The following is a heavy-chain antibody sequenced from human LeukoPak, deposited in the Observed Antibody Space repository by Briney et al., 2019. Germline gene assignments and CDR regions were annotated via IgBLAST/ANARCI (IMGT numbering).Heavy chain of an antibody. V-gene: IGHV4-34*01. CDR2: INHSGST. D-gene: IGHD1-26*01. J-gene: IGHJ4*02. CDR3: AKSGGYGLIDY. Sequence: SETLSLTCAVYGGSFSGYYWRWIRQPPGKGLEWIGEINHSGSTNYNASLQSRVTISIDTSKNQFSLRLSSVTAADTAMYYCAKSGGYGLIDYWGQGTLVTVSS. CDR1: GGSFSGYY.